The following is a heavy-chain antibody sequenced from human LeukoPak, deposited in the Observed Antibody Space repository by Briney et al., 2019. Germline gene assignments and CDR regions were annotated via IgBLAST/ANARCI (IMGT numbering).Heavy chain of an antibody. CDR2: ISGNGDRT. D-gene: IGHD3-16*02. J-gene: IGHJ4*02. Sequence: GGSLRLSCAASGFTFSSSAMSWIRQAPGKGLEWVSAISGNGDRTHYAASVKGRFTVSRDTSTNTLFLQLNSLRAEDTAIYYCAKLFRGVVVPYFDSWGQGTLVTVSS. CDR3: AKLFRGVVVPYFDS. CDR1: GFTFSSSA. V-gene: IGHV3-23*01.